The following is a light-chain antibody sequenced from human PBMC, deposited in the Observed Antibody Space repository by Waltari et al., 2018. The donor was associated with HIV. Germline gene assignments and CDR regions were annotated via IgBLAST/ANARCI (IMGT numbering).Light chain of an antibody. CDR1: SSDVGSYNR. V-gene: IGLV2-23*02. Sequence: QSALTQPASVSGSPGPSITIPCTVTSSDVGSYNRVSWYQQYPGKAPKLIIYEVTKRPSGVSNRFSGSKSGNTASLTLSGLQADDEADYYCSSYAGARVFGGGTNLIVL. CDR3: SSYAGARV. CDR2: EVT. J-gene: IGLJ3*02.